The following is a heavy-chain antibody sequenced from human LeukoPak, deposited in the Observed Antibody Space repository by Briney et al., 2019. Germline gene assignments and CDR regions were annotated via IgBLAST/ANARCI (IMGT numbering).Heavy chain of an antibody. CDR1: GGSISSYY. D-gene: IGHD3-22*01. J-gene: IGHJ3*02. Sequence: KPSETLSLTCTVSGGSISSYYWSWIRQPPGKGLEGIGYIYYSGSTNYNPSLKSRVTISVDTSKNQFSLKLSSVTAADTAVYYCAREGIYYYDSSGSSGAFDIWGQGTMVTVSS. CDR2: IYYSGST. CDR3: AREGIYYYDSSGSSGAFDI. V-gene: IGHV4-59*01.